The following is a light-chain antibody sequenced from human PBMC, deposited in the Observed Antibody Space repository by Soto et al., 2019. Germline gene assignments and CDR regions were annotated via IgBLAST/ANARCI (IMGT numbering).Light chain of an antibody. J-gene: IGKJ5*01. Sequence: EVVLTQSPATLSLSPGXRATLSCRASESVFGYLAWYQHKPGQAPRLLIYDASNRATGVPARFSGSGSGTDFTLTISSLEPEDFAVYYCQQRYRWPPITFGQGTRLEIK. CDR3: QQRYRWPPIT. V-gene: IGKV3-11*01. CDR2: DAS. CDR1: ESVFGY.